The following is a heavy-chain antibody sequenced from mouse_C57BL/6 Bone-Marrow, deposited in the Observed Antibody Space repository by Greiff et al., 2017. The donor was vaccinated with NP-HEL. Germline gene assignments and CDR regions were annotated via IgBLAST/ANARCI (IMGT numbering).Heavy chain of an antibody. CDR3: VRHYYEWYFDV. J-gene: IGHJ1*03. V-gene: IGHV10-1*01. Sequence: EVKLMESGGGLVQPKGSLKLSCAASGFSFNTYAMNWVRQAPGKGLEWVARIRSKSNNYATYYADSVKDRFTISRDDSESMLYLQMNNLKTEDTAMYYCVRHYYEWYFDVWGTGTTVTVSS. CDR1: GFSFNTYA. CDR2: IRSKSNNYAT. D-gene: IGHD1-1*01.